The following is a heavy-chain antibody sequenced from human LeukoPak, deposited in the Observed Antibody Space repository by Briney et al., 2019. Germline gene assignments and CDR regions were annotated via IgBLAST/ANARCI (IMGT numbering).Heavy chain of an antibody. CDR2: INPNSGGR. V-gene: IGHV1-2*02. D-gene: IGHD3-16*01. CDR1: GYTFTGYY. J-gene: IGHJ4*02. Sequence: ASVKVSCKASGYTFTGYYMHWVRQAPGQGLEWMGGINPNSGGRNYAQKFQGRVTMTRDTSISTACMELSSLRSEDTAVYYCARDMGGYDYVWGSYWGQGTMVSVSS. CDR3: ARDMGGYDYVWGSY.